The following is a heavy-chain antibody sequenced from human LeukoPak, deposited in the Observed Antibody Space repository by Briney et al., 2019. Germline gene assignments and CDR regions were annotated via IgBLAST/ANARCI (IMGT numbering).Heavy chain of an antibody. V-gene: IGHV4-4*07. Sequence: SETLSLTCTVSGASISSYYWSWIRQPAGKGLEWIGRIYTSGSTTYNPSLKSRVTMSVDTSKNQFSLKLSSVTAADTAVYYCARDTLATTKKRGYSYGGHGYWGQGTLVTVSS. CDR1: GASISSYY. CDR2: IYTSGST. J-gene: IGHJ4*02. CDR3: ARDTLATTKKRGYSYGGHGY. D-gene: IGHD5-18*01.